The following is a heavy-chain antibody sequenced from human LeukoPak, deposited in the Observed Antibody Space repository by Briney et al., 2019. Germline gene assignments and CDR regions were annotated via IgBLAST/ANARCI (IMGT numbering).Heavy chain of an antibody. J-gene: IGHJ3*02. CDR3: ARNLWFGESSDAFDM. V-gene: IGHV1-2*02. CDR1: GYSFTGHY. CDR2: INPKSGCT. Sequence: ASVKVSCKASGYSFTGHYMHWVRQAPGQGLEWMGWINPKSGCTNYAQKFQGRVTMTRDTSISTAYMDMSSLRSDDTAVYYCARNLWFGESSDAFDMWGQGTMVTVSS. D-gene: IGHD3-10*01.